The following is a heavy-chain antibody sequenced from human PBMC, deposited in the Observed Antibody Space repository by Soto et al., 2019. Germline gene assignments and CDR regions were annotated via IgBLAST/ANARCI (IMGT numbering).Heavy chain of an antibody. J-gene: IGHJ4*02. Sequence: QVQLVQSGAEVKKPGSSVKVSCKASGGTFSSYAISWVRQAPGQGLEWMGGIIPIFGTANYAQKFQGRVTMAAEESTSTAYMELSSLRSEDADVYYCARESRYCSGGSCYFRPGIAYWGQGTLVTVSS. CDR1: GGTFSSYA. V-gene: IGHV1-69*12. D-gene: IGHD2-15*01. CDR3: ARESRYCSGGSCYFRPGIAY. CDR2: IIPIFGTA.